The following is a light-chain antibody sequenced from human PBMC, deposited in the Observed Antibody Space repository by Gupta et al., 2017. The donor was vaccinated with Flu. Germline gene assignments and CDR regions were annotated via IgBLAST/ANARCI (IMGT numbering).Light chain of an antibody. J-gene: IGLJ1*01. CDR3: SSYTSSYTVV. V-gene: IGLV2-18*02. Sequence: QSPLPPPPSVSGSPGQSVTISCTGTSSDVGNYNRVSWYQQPPGTAPKLMIYEVSNRPSGVPDRFSGSKSGNTAALTISGVQGEDEADYYCSSYTSSYTVVFGTGTKVTVL. CDR1: SSDVGNYNR. CDR2: EVS.